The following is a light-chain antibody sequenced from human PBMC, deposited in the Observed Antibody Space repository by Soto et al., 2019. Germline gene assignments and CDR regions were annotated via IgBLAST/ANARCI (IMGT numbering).Light chain of an antibody. CDR1: SSDFGSYNL. CDR2: EVS. CDR3: CSYAGSSTFYV. J-gene: IGLJ1*01. Sequence: QSVLTQPAPVSGSPGQSITISCTGTSSDFGSYNLVSWYQQHPGKAPKLMIYEVSKRPSGVSNRFSGSKSGNTASLTISGLQAEDEADYYCCSYAGSSTFYVFGTGTKVTVL. V-gene: IGLV2-23*02.